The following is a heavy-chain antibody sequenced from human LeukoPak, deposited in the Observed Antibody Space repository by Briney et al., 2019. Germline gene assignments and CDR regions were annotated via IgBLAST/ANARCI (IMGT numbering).Heavy chain of an antibody. CDR1: GFTFSSFA. CDR3: ARDDDSSGNNFDY. J-gene: IGHJ4*02. V-gene: IGHV3-30*04. Sequence: GGSLRLSCAASGFTFSSFAMHWVRQAPGKGLEWVAVISYDGSNKYYADSVKGRFTISRDNSKNTLYLQMNSLRAEDTAVYYCARDDDSSGNNFDYWGQGTLVTVSS. CDR2: ISYDGSNK. D-gene: IGHD3-22*01.